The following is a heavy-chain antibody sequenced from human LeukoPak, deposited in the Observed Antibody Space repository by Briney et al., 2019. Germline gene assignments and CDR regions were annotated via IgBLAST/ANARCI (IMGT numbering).Heavy chain of an antibody. CDR2: ISAYNGNT. J-gene: IGHJ3*02. D-gene: IGHD4-23*01. V-gene: IGHV1-18*01. CDR3: ARGTGRGYGGNSDAFDI. CDR1: GGTFSSYA. Sequence: ASVKVSRKASGGTFSSYAISWVRQAPGQGLEWMGWISAYNGNTNYAQKLQGRVTMTTDTSTSTAYMELRSLRSDDTAVYYCARGTGRGYGGNSDAFDIWGQGTMVTVSS.